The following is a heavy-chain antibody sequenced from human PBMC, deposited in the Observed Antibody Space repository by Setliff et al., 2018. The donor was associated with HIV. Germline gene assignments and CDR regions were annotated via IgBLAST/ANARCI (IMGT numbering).Heavy chain of an antibody. CDR2: IDPSGEST. V-gene: IGHV1-46*01. J-gene: IGHJ3*02. D-gene: IGHD3-10*01. Sequence: ASVKVSCNASGYTFINYYIHWVRQAPGQGLAWMAIIDPSGESTSYAQKFQGRITMTMETTTNTVYMELSSLRFEDTAVYYCAREAEPVVQWFGESPNHDAFDIWGQGTMVTVS. CDR3: AREAEPVVQWFGESPNHDAFDI. CDR1: GYTFINYY.